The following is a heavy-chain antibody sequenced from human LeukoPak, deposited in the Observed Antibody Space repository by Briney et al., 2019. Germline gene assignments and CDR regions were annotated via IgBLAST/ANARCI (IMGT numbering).Heavy chain of an antibody. D-gene: IGHD2-15*01. Sequence: GGSLRLSCAASGFTFSSYWIHWVRQVPGKELVWVSRISNDGSTTIYADSVKGRFTISRDNAENTLYLQMNSLRVEDTAVYYCTRRVSTTRWFDPWGQGTLVTVSS. CDR2: ISNDGSTT. CDR1: GFTFSSYW. V-gene: IGHV3-74*01. J-gene: IGHJ5*02. CDR3: TRRVSTTRWFDP.